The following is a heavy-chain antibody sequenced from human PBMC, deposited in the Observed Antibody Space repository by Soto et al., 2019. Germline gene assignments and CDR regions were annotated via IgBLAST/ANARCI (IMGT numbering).Heavy chain of an antibody. D-gene: IGHD1-20*01. J-gene: IGHJ4*02. Sequence: TSVEVSWKASGYNFIGQYIHWVRQAPGQGLEWMGIINPSGGGTTYAQKFQGRVVMTSDASTSTVYVELSSLTSEDTAIYFCARLLGVHNTQPCWLGYFDYWGQGTLVTVSS. V-gene: IGHV1-46*01. CDR2: INPSGGGT. CDR1: GYNFIGQY. CDR3: ARLLGVHNTQPCWLGYFDY.